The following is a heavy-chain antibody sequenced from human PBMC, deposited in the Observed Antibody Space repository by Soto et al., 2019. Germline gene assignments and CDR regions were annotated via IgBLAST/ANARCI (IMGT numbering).Heavy chain of an antibody. CDR3: ATQTISYTWGV. J-gene: IGHJ6*02. V-gene: IGHV4-4*02. CDR2: LSRGDER. D-gene: IGHD3-16*01. CDR1: GAPITTTKW. Sequence: QVQLQESGPGLVKPSETLSLTCTVSGAPITTTKWWAWVRLPPGKGLEWIGELSRGDERSSNPSLEGRFAMSLDKSNNHFALTLTSVTAADPAIYYCATQTISYTWGVWGRGTSVTVSS.